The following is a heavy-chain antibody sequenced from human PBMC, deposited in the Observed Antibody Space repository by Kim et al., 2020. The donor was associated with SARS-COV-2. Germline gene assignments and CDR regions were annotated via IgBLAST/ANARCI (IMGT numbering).Heavy chain of an antibody. J-gene: IGHJ4*02. CDR2: IGTAGDT. V-gene: IGHV3-13*04. CDR3: ARGAVCSRV. D-gene: IGHD2-15*01. Sequence: GGSLRLSCAASGFTFSSYDMHWVRQATGKGLEWVSAIGTAGDTYYSGSAKGRFTIFRENAKNSSYLQLNSLRAGDTAVYYCARGAVCSRVGGQGTLVTVS. CDR1: GFTFSSYD.